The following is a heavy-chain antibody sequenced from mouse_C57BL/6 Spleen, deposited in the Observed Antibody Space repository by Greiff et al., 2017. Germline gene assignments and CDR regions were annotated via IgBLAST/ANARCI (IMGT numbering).Heavy chain of an antibody. V-gene: IGHV1-18*01. D-gene: IGHD6-1*01. CDR3: ARSPLILSASYAMDY. CDR2: INPNNGGT. Sequence: VQLQQSGPELVKPGASVKIPCKASGYTFTDYNMDWVKQSHGKSLEWIGDINPNNGGTIYNQKFKGKATLTVDKSSSTAYMELRSLTSEDTAVYYCARSPLILSASYAMDYWGQGTSVTVSS. CDR1: GYTFTDYN. J-gene: IGHJ4*01.